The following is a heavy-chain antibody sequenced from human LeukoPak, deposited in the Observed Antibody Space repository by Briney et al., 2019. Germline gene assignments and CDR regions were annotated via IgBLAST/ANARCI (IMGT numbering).Heavy chain of an antibody. CDR3: AKDLVYCGGDCYSLAHAFDI. D-gene: IGHD2-21*02. Sequence: PGGSLRLSCAASGFTFDDYAMHWVRQAPGKGLNWFSGFGWNSGSIGYADSVKGRFTISRDNAKNSLYLQMNSLRAEDTALYYCAKDLVYCGGDCYSLAHAFDIWGQGTMVTVSS. J-gene: IGHJ3*02. CDR1: GFTFDDYA. V-gene: IGHV3-9*01. CDR2: FGWNSGSI.